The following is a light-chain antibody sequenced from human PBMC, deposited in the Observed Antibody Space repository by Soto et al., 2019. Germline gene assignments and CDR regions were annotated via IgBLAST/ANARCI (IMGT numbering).Light chain of an antibody. V-gene: IGKV3D-20*02. J-gene: IGKJ5*01. CDR1: QTVRNNY. CDR2: DAY. CDR3: LQRDMWPSP. Sequence: EFVLTQSPRTLTLSPGERATHSCRASQTVRNNYLAWYQQKPGQAPRLLIYDAYNRATGIPPRFSGSGSGTYFTLTISSLEPEDSAVYYWLQRDMWPSPFGQGTRLEIK.